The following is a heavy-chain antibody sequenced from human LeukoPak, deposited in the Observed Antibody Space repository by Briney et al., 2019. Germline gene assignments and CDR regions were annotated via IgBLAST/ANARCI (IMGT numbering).Heavy chain of an antibody. CDR1: GGSISSYY. D-gene: IGHD2-2*01. CDR2: IYYSGST. V-gene: IGHV4-59*12. CDR3: ARDVVVPAAFDAFDI. Sequence: SETLSLTCTVSGGSISSYYWSWIPQPPGKGLEWIGYIYYSGSTNYNPSLKSRVTISVDTSKNQFSLKLSSVTAADTAVYYCARDVVVPAAFDAFDIWGQGTMVTVSS. J-gene: IGHJ3*02.